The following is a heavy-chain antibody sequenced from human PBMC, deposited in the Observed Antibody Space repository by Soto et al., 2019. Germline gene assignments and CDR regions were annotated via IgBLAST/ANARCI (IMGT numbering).Heavy chain of an antibody. CDR3: AGGVGKSTGWYSSY. CDR1: RITLNRYE. D-gene: IGHD6-19*01. J-gene: IGHJ4*01. V-gene: IGHV3-48*03. Sequence: ASRITLNRYEMNWVRQAPGKGLEWVSYIGSRDTSIYYAGSVRGRFTISSDNSKNSLYLQMNSLRAEDTAVYYCAGGVGKSTGWYSSYRGREALRTLSS. CDR2: IGSRDTSI.